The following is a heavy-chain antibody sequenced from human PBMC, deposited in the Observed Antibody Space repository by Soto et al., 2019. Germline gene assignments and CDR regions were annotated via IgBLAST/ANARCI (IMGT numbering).Heavy chain of an antibody. CDR1: GYAFTTYG. J-gene: IGHJ4*02. CDR3: ARGRYGDY. CDR2: ISAHNGNT. D-gene: IGHD1-1*01. Sequence: QVHLVQSGAEVKTPGASVKVSCKGSGYAFTTYGITWVRQAPGQGLEWMGWISAHNGNTNYAQKLQARVTVTRDTSTSTAYMELRSLRSDDTAVYYCARGRYGDYWGQGALVTVSS. V-gene: IGHV1-18*01.